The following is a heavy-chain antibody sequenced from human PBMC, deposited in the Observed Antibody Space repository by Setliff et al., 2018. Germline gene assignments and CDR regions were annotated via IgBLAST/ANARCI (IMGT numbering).Heavy chain of an antibody. J-gene: IGHJ5*02. CDR1: GYTFTNSI. V-gene: IGHV1-18*04. D-gene: IGHD2-15*01. CDR3: ERLVRHCTRISCQGTSEADL. Sequence: ASVKVSCKASGYTFTNSIMNWVRQAPGQGLEWMGWISAYNGNTYHAQKFQDRLSMTTDTSTSTAYMELRSLRADDTAVYYCERLVRHCTRISCQGTSEADLWGQGTLVTVSS. CDR2: ISAYNGNT.